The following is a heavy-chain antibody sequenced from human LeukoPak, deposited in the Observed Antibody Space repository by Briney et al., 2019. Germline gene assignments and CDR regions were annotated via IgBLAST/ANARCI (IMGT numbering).Heavy chain of an antibody. CDR1: GGTFGSYA. D-gene: IGHD2-8*02. V-gene: IGHV1-69*01. CDR2: IIPIFGTA. Sequence: SVKVSCKASGGTFGSYAISWVRQAPGQGLEWMGGIIPIFGTANYAQKFQGRVTITADESTSTAYMELSSLRSEDAAVYYCARDLVDGREDWGYTERFDYWGQGTLVTVSS. J-gene: IGHJ4*02. CDR3: ARDLVDGREDWGYTERFDY.